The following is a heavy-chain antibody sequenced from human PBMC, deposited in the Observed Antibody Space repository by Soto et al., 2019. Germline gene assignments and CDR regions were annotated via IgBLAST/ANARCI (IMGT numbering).Heavy chain of an antibody. CDR2: IWYDGSNK. CDR3: ARDCYSSGWYDLDY. J-gene: IGHJ4*02. V-gene: IGHV3-33*01. Sequence: QVQLVESGGGVVQPGRSLRLSCAASGFTFSSYGIHWVRQAPGKGLEWVAVIWYDGSNKYYADSVKGRFTISRDNSKNTLYLQMNSLRAEDTAVYYCARDCYSSGWYDLDYWGQGTLVTVSS. CDR1: GFTFSSYG. D-gene: IGHD6-19*01.